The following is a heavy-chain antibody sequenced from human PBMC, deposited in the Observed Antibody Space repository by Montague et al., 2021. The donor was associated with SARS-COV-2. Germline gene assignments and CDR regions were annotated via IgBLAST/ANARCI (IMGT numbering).Heavy chain of an antibody. CDR2: INYDGSET. V-gene: IGHV3-7*01. D-gene: IGHD3-10*01. CDR1: GFTLNAYW. J-gene: IGHJ4*02. CDR3: ARNPHRTYFYGSGIYLLNHSFDY. Sequence: SLRLSCAASGFTLNAYWMNWVRQAPGKGLEWVANINYDGSETYYVGSVKGRFTISRDNANDALHLQMNNLRAADTAVYFCARNPHRTYFYGSGIYLLNHSFDYWGPGTLVTVSS.